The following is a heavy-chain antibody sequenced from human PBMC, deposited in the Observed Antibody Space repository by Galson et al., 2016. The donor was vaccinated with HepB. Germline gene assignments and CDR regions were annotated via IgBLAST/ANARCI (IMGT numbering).Heavy chain of an antibody. Sequence: SLRLSCAASGFTFSSYSMNWVRQAPGKGLEWVSSISSSSSYIHYADSVKGRFTISRDNAKNSLYLQMNSLRAEDTAVYYCARDILWFVELTRVYYFDYWGQGTLVTVSS. J-gene: IGHJ4*02. CDR2: ISSSSSYI. D-gene: IGHD3-10*01. V-gene: IGHV3-21*01. CDR1: GFTFSSYS. CDR3: ARDILWFVELTRVYYFDY.